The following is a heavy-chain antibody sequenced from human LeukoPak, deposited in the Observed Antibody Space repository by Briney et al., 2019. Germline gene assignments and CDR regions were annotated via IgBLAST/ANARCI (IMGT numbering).Heavy chain of an antibody. CDR2: FSAYNGNT. Sequence: ASVKVSCKASGYTFTIYVISRVRQAPGQGLEGMGWFSAYNGNTNYAQKLQGRATMTTDTSTSTAYMELRSLRSDDTAVYYCARFFEKSDTAMVTPLDYWGQGTLVTVSS. CDR1: GYTFTIYV. D-gene: IGHD5-18*01. V-gene: IGHV1-18*04. J-gene: IGHJ4*02. CDR3: ARFFEKSDTAMVTPLDY.